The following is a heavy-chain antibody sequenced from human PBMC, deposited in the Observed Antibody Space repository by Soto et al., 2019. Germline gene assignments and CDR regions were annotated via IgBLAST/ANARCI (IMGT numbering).Heavy chain of an antibody. Sequence: PSETLSLTCTVSGASISGFYWSWIRKSARKGLEWIGRIYATGTTDYNPSLKSRVMMSVDTSKKQFSLKLRSVTAADTAVYYCVRDGTKTLRDWFDPWGQGISVTVYS. CDR2: IYATGTT. J-gene: IGHJ5*02. CDR1: GASISGFY. D-gene: IGHD1-1*01. V-gene: IGHV4-4*07. CDR3: VRDGTKTLRDWFDP.